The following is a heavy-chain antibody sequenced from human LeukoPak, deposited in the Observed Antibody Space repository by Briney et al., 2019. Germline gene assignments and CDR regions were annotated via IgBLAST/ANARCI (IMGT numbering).Heavy chain of an antibody. J-gene: IGHJ4*02. V-gene: IGHV4-39*01. Sequence: SETLSLTRTVSGGSISSSRYYWGWIRQPPGKGLEWIGSIYYSGSTYYNPSLKSRVTISVDTSKNQFSLKLSSVTAADTAVYYCAGYDFLTGNRFDFWGQGNLVTVPS. CDR1: GGSISSSRYY. CDR2: IYYSGST. CDR3: AGYDFLTGNRFDF. D-gene: IGHD3-9*01.